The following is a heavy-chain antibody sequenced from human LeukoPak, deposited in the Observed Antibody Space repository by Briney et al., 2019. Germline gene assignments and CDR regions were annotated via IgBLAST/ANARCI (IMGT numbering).Heavy chain of an antibody. V-gene: IGHV4-39*01. Sequence: SETLSLTCTVSGGSISSNNYYWGWIRQPPGKGLEWIGTIYYSGSTYYNPSLKSRVTISVDTSENQFSLKLSSVTAADTAVYYCARQGSGNYLSPVNYWGQGTLVTVSS. J-gene: IGHJ4*02. CDR2: IYYSGST. CDR3: ARQGSGNYLSPVNY. CDR1: GGSISSNNYY. D-gene: IGHD1-26*01.